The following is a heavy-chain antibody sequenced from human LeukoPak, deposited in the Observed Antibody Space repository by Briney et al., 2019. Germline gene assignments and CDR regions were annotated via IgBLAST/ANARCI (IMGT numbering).Heavy chain of an antibody. CDR1: GFTLDDYA. V-gene: IGHV3-9*01. CDR3: AKSIYGSESYYNYPDDY. J-gene: IGHJ4*02. Sequence: PGGSLRLSCAASGFTLDDYAMHWVRQAPGKGLEWVSGISWNSGSIGYADSVKGRFTISRDNAKNSLYLQMNSLRAEDTALYYCAKSIYGSESYYNYPDDYWGQGTLVTVSS. D-gene: IGHD3-10*01. CDR2: ISWNSGSI.